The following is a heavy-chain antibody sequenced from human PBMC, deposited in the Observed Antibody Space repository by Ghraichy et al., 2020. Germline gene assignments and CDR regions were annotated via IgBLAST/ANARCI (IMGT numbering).Heavy chain of an antibody. V-gene: IGHV4-39*01. CDR1: GGSISSSSYY. D-gene: IGHD2-2*01. CDR2: IYYSGST. CDR3: ARQTGCSSTSCYSDWFDP. Sequence: SETLSLTCTVSGGSISSSSYYWGWIRQPPGKGLEWIGSIYYSGSTYYNPSLKSRVTISVDTSKNQFSLKLSSVTAADTAVYYCARQTGCSSTSCYSDWFDPWGQGTLVTVSS. J-gene: IGHJ5*02.